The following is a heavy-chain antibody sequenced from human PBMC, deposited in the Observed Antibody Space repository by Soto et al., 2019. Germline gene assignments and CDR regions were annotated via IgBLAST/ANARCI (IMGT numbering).Heavy chain of an antibody. Sequence: QVQLQESGPGLVKPSQTLSLTCTVSGGSISSGGYYWSWIRQHPGKGLEWIGYIYYSGSTYYNPSRKSRVTISVDTSKNQFSLKLSSVTAADTAVYYCARVRRDIVVVPAATTRGDYFDYWGQGTLVTVSS. D-gene: IGHD2-2*01. V-gene: IGHV4-31*03. CDR1: GGSISSGGYY. J-gene: IGHJ4*02. CDR2: IYYSGST. CDR3: ARVRRDIVVVPAATTRGDYFDY.